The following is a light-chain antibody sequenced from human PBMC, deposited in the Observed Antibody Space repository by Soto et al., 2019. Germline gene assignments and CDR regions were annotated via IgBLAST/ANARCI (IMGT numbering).Light chain of an antibody. V-gene: IGKV3-20*01. Sequence: EIVLTQSPGTLSLSPGGRATLSCRASQSLTSTYLAWYQQKPGQAPRLVIYDASSRATGIPDRFSGSGSGTDFTLTISRLEPEDFAVYYCQQYGDSPRTFDQGTKVEV. CDR1: QSLTSTY. J-gene: IGKJ1*01. CDR2: DAS. CDR3: QQYGDSPRT.